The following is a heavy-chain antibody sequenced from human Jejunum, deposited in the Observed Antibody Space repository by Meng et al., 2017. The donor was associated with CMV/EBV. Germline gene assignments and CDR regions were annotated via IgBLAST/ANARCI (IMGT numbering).Heavy chain of an antibody. D-gene: IGHD3-16*01. V-gene: IGHV1-18*01. Sequence: VQLVQSGAEVEKPGASVKVSCKASDYTFYTHAISWVRQAPGQGLEWMGWISPYNGNTKYAQNLQGRVTLTTDISTSTAYMELRSLRSDDTAVYYCARKLRGGGWFDPWGQGTLVTVSS. J-gene: IGHJ5*02. CDR2: ISPYNGNT. CDR1: DYTFYTHA. CDR3: ARKLRGGGWFDP.